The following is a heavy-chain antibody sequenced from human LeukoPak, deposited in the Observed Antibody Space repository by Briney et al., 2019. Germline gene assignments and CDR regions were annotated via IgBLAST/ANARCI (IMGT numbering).Heavy chain of an antibody. Sequence: SETLSLTCTVSGGSISSSSYYWGWIRQPPGKGLEWIGSIYYSGSTYYNPSLKSRVTISVDTSKNQFSLKLSSVTAADTAVYYCANALPDYYGSGSYFDYWGQGTLVTVSS. D-gene: IGHD3-10*01. V-gene: IGHV4-39*01. J-gene: IGHJ4*02. CDR3: ANALPDYYGSGSYFDY. CDR1: GGSISSSSYY. CDR2: IYYSGST.